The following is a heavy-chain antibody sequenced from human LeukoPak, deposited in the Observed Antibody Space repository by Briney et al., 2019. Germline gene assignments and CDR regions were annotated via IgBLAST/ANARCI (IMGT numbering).Heavy chain of an antibody. V-gene: IGHV4-59*12. CDR2: IYYSGST. D-gene: IGHD6-13*01. CDR3: AATRLAAAGKAN. CDR1: GGSIGGYC. Sequence: PSETLSLTCAVSGGSIGGYCLNWIRQPPGKGLEWIAFIYYSGSTNYNPSLKRRVTISGDTSKNQFSLKLTSVTAADTAIYYCAATRLAAAGKANWGRGTLVTVTS. J-gene: IGHJ4*02.